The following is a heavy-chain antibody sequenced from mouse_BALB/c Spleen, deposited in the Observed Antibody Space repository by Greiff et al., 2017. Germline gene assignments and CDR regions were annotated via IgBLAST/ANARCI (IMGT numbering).Heavy chain of an antibody. CDR1: GYSITSDYA. CDR2: ISYSGST. CDR3: ARVWGDYNYFDY. V-gene: IGHV3-2*02. J-gene: IGHJ2*01. Sequence: VQLKESGPGLVKPSQSLSLTCTVTGYSITSDYAWNWIRQFPGNKLEWMGYISYSGSTSYNPSLKSRISITRDTSKNQFFLQLNSVTTEDTATYYCARVWGDYNYFDYWGQGTTLTVSS. D-gene: IGHD2-12*01.